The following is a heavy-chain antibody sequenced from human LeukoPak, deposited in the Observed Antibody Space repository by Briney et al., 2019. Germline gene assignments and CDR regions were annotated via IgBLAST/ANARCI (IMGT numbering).Heavy chain of an antibody. CDR3: AREVLDTAFNWFAP. D-gene: IGHD5-18*01. CDR1: GGSVSSGFYY. CDR2: IDNSGTT. Sequence: PSQTLSLTCTVSGGSVSSGFYYWSWIRQPAGKGLEWIGRIDNSGTTNYNPSLKRRVTISLDTSKNQFSLKLSSVTAADTAVYYCAREVLDTAFNWFAPWGQGTLVTVSS. V-gene: IGHV4-61*02. J-gene: IGHJ5*02.